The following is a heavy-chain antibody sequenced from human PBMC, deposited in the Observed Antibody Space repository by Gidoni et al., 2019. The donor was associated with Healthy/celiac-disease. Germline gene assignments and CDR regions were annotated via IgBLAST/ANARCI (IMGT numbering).Heavy chain of an antibody. J-gene: IGHJ4*02. V-gene: IGHV4-34*01. Sequence: DGLEWIGEINHSGSTSYNPSLKSRVTISVDTSKNQFSLKLSSVTAADTAVYYCARASGEFDYWGQGTLVTVSS. CDR3: ARASGEFDY. CDR2: INHSGST. D-gene: IGHD5-12*01.